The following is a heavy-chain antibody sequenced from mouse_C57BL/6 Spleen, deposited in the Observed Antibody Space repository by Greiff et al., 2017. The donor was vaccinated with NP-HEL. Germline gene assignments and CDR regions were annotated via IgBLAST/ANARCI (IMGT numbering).Heavy chain of an antibody. V-gene: IGHV1-7*01. CDR3: ARWDPYDSNDEAYAMDY. J-gene: IGHJ4*01. D-gene: IGHD2-5*01. CDR2: INPSSGYT. CDR1: GYTFTSYW. Sequence: VQLQQSGAELAKPGASVKLSCKASGYTFTSYWMHWVQQRPGQGLEWIGYINPSSGYTKYNQKFKDQSTLTADKSSSTAYMQLSSLTYEDSAVYYCARWDPYDSNDEAYAMDYWGQGTSVTVSS.